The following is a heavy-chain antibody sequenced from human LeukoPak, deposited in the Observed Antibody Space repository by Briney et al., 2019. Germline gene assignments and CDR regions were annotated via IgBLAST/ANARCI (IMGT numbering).Heavy chain of an antibody. CDR2: IYSTGST. J-gene: IGHJ2*01. Sequence: SETLSLTCTVSGGSIRGSDFYWGWIRQPPGKGLEWIGTIYSTGSTYYNASLKSRVTISVDTSKNQFSLKLSSVTAADTAVYYCAAPGLEMATISRYFDLWGRGTLVTVSS. D-gene: IGHD5-24*01. CDR3: AAPGLEMATISRYFDL. V-gene: IGHV4-39*07. CDR1: GGSIRGSDFY.